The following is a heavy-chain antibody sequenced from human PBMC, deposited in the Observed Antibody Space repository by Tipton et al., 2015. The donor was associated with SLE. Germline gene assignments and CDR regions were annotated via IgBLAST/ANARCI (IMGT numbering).Heavy chain of an antibody. V-gene: IGHV4-39*01. CDR1: GGSISSSGYY. D-gene: IGHD4-23*01. CDR3: ARQGRRVTDY. Sequence: TLSLTCTVSGGSISSSGYYWAWIRQPPGKGLEWIGSIYYSGSTNYSPSLKSRVTMSVDTSENRFSLKVTSVTAADTAVYYCARQGRRVTDYWGQGTLVTVSS. CDR2: IYYSGST. J-gene: IGHJ4*02.